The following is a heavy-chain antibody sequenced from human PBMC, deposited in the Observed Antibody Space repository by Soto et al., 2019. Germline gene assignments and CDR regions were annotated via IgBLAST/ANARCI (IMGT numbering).Heavy chain of an antibody. CDR2: IKQDGSEK. V-gene: IGHV3-7*01. D-gene: IGHD3-10*02. CDR1: GFTFSNYW. J-gene: IGHJ4*02. CDR3: VSLSSTTTHYYFDY. Sequence: EVQLVESGGGLVQPGGSLRLSCAASGFTFSNYWMSWVRQAPGKGPEWLANIKQDGSEKYYMDSVMGRFTISRDNAKNSLYLQMNSLKADDAAVYYCVSLSSTTTHYYFDYWGQGTLVTVSS.